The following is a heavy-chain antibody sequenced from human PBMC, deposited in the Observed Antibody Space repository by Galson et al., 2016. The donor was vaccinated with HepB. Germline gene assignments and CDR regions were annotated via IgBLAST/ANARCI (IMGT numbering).Heavy chain of an antibody. J-gene: IGHJ3*02. CDR1: GGTFSSYA. D-gene: IGHD5-18*01. V-gene: IGHV1-69*06. Sequence: SVKVSCKASGGTFSSYAISWVRQAPGQGLEWMGGIIPIFGTANYAQKFQGRVTITADKSTSTAYMELSSLRSEDTAVYYCAREPRRVVQLWGHDAFDIWGQGTMVTVSS. CDR2: IIPIFGTA. CDR3: AREPRRVVQLWGHDAFDI.